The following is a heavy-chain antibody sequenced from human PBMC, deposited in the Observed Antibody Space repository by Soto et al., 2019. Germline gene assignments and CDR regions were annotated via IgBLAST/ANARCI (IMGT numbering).Heavy chain of an antibody. Sequence: PGGSLRLSCAASGFTFSSYGMHWVRQAPGKGLEWVAVIWYDGSNKYYADSVKGRFTISRDNSKNTLYLQMNSLRAEDTAVYHCARQISSSGSYYIRYGMDVWGQGTTVTVS. V-gene: IGHV3-33*01. CDR2: IWYDGSNK. CDR3: ARQISSSGSYYIRYGMDV. D-gene: IGHD3-10*01. CDR1: GFTFSSYG. J-gene: IGHJ6*02.